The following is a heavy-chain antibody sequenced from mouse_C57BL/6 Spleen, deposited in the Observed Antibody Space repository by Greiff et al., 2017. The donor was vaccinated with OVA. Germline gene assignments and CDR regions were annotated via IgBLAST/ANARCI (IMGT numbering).Heavy chain of an antibody. CDR1: GFTFSSYA. D-gene: IGHD1-1*01. V-gene: IGHV5-4*01. J-gene: IGHJ1*03. CDR2: ISDGGSYT. CDR3: ARDRATVVATGYFDV. Sequence: EVKVVESGGGLVKPGGSLKLSCAASGFTFSSYAMSWVRQTPEKRLEWVATISDGGSYTYYPDNVKGRFTISSDHAKNNLYLQMSHLKSEDTAMYYCARDRATVVATGYFDVWGTGTTVTVSS.